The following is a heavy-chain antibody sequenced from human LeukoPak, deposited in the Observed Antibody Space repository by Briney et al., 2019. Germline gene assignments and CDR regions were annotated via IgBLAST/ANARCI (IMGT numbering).Heavy chain of an antibody. V-gene: IGHV1-69*05. CDR2: ISPIFGTS. Sequence: SVKVSCKASGGTFSNSAISWVRQAPGQGLQWMGRISPIFGTSNYAQKFQGRVTITTDESTSTAYMELSSLRSEDTAVYYCASGYCSGGSCLTHFHFWGQGTLVTVSS. CDR1: GGTFSNSA. D-gene: IGHD2-15*01. CDR3: ASGYCSGGSCLTHFHF. J-gene: IGHJ4*02.